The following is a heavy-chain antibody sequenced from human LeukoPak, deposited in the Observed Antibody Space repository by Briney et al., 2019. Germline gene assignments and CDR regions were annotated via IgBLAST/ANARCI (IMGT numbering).Heavy chain of an antibody. D-gene: IGHD5-24*01. J-gene: IGHJ6*02. CDR2: TLHAGSP. CDR1: GGSISNHY. V-gene: IGHV4-59*11. Sequence: SETLSLTCTVSGGSISNHYCSWVRQPPGKGLEWIGYTLHAGSPNYNPSLKSRVTILADRSKNQFSLRLTSVTAADTAIYYCVRARDGYNSGHLDVWGQGATVTVSS. CDR3: VRARDGYNSGHLDV.